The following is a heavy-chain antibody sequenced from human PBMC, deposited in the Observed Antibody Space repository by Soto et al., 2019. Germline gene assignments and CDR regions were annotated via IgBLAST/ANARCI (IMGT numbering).Heavy chain of an antibody. J-gene: IGHJ4*02. CDR3: AKDRLVYSGSYLFDY. CDR1: GFTFSSYA. D-gene: IGHD1-26*01. Sequence: LRLSCAASGFTFSSYAMSWVRHAPVNGLEWVSAISGSGGSTYYADSVKGRFTISRDNSKNTLYLQMNSLRAEDTAVYYCAKDRLVYSGSYLFDYWGQGTLVTVSS. V-gene: IGHV3-23*01. CDR2: ISGSGGST.